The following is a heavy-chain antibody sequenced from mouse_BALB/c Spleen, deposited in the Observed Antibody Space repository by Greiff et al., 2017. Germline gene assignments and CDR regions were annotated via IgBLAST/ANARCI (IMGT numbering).Heavy chain of an antibody. Sequence: QVQLQQSGAELAKPGASVKMSCKASGYTFTSYWMHWVKQRPGQGLEWIGYINPSTGYTEYNQKFKDKATLTADKSSSTAYMQLSSLTSEDSAVYYCAKRVEYYAMDYWGQGISVTVSS. CDR3: AKRVEYYAMDY. D-gene: IGHD1-1*02. V-gene: IGHV1-7*01. J-gene: IGHJ4*01. CDR2: INPSTGYT. CDR1: GYTFTSYW.